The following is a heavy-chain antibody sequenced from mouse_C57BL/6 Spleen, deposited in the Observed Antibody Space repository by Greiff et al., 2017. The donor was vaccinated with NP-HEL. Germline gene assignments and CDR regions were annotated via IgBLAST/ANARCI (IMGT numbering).Heavy chain of an antibody. CDR2: ISDGGSYT. CDR1: GFTFSSYA. J-gene: IGHJ3*01. V-gene: IGHV5-4*01. D-gene: IGHD1-2*01. CDR3: ARGTTAFAY. Sequence: DVQLQESGGGLVKPGGSLKLSCAASGFTFSSYAMSWVRQTPEKRLEWVATISDGGSYTYYPDNVKGRFTISRDNAKNNLYLQMSHLKSEDTAMYYCARGTTAFAYWGQGTLVTVSA.